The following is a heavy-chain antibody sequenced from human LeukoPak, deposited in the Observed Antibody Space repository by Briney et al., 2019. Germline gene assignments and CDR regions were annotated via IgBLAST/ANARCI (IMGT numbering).Heavy chain of an antibody. D-gene: IGHD3-10*01. CDR3: ARLEVLLYYYYYIDV. CDR2: IYYSGST. Sequence: SETLSLTCTVSGGSIRSYYWSWIRQPPGKGLEWIGYIYYSGSTNYSPSLKSRVTISEDTSKNQFSLKLSSVTAADTAVYYCARLEVLLYYYYYIDVWDRGTTVTVSS. V-gene: IGHV4-59*12. CDR1: GGSIRSYY. J-gene: IGHJ6*03.